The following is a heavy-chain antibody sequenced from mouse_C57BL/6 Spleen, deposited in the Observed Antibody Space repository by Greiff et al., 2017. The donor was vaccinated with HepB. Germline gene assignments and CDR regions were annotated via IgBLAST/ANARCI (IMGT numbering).Heavy chain of an antibody. V-gene: IGHV5-6*01. Sequence: DVHLVESGGDLVKPGGSLKLSCAASGFTFSSYGMSWVRQTPDKRLEWVATISSGGSYTYYPDSVKGRVTISRDNAKNTLYLQMSSLKSEDTAMYYCARRDDGEYYFDYWGQGTTLTVSS. J-gene: IGHJ2*01. CDR3: ARRDDGEYYFDY. CDR2: ISSGGSYT. CDR1: GFTFSSYG.